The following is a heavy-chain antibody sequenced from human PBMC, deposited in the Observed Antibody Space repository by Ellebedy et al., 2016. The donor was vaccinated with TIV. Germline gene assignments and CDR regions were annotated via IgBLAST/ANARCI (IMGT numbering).Heavy chain of an antibody. CDR1: GFTFSSYA. CDR3: AKAGLYSGYSLGENWFDP. D-gene: IGHD5-12*01. J-gene: IGHJ5*02. CDR2: ISGSGGST. V-gene: IGHV3-23*01. Sequence: GESLKISXAASGFTFSSYAMSWVRQAPGKGLEWVSAISGSGGSTYYADSVKGRFTISRDNAKNSLYLQMNSLRAEDTAVYYCAKAGLYSGYSLGENWFDPWGQGTLVTVSS.